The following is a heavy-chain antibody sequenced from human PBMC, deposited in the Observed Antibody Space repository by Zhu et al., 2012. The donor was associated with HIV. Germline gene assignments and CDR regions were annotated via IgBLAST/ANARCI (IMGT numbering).Heavy chain of an antibody. V-gene: IGHV4-38-2*01. D-gene: IGHD3-3*02. Sequence: QVQLQESGPGLVKPSETLSLTCAVSGSSIISTYYWGWIRQPPGKGLEWIGSIYHSETTYYNPSLKSRVTISIDTANNQFSLKLSSVTAADTAVYHCARHSWTATDYFDYWGQGTLVTVSS. CDR2: IYHSETT. CDR1: GSSIISTYY. CDR3: ARHSWTATDYFDY. J-gene: IGHJ4*02.